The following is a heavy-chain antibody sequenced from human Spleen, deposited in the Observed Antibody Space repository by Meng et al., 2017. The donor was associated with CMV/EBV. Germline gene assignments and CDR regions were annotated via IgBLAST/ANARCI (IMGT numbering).Heavy chain of an antibody. Sequence: SETLSLTCAVSGGSISRDSWWTWVRQAPGKGLEWIGQIYQSGRTNYNPSLKSRVTMSVDTSKNQFSLKLSSVTAADTAVYYCARGDDFWSGYYFDYWGQGTLVTVSS. CDR1: GGSISRDSW. D-gene: IGHD3-3*01. V-gene: IGHV4-4*02. CDR3: ARGDDFWSGYYFDY. CDR2: IYQSGRT. J-gene: IGHJ4*02.